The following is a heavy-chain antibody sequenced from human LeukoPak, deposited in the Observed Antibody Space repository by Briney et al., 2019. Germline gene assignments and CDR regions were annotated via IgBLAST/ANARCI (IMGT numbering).Heavy chain of an antibody. Sequence: SETLSLTCAVYGGSFSGYYWSWIRQPPGKGLEWSGEINHSGSTNYNPSLKSRVTISVDTSKNQFSLKLSSVTAADTAVYYCARSPYCSGGSCYFYYYYYYMDVWGKGTTVTVSS. CDR1: GGSFSGYY. CDR3: ARSPYCSGGSCYFYYYYYYMDV. V-gene: IGHV4-34*01. D-gene: IGHD2-15*01. J-gene: IGHJ6*03. CDR2: INHSGST.